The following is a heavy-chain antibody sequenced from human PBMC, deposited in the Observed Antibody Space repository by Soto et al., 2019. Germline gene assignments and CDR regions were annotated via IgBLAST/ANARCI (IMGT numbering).Heavy chain of an antibody. CDR1: GFSFSTFA. D-gene: IGHD3-10*01. CDR2: IGGSGDRT. CDR3: AKGGRYYFGSGSPYDAFDI. V-gene: IGHV3-23*01. Sequence: GGSLRLSCAASGFSFSTFAMNWVRQTPGRGLEWVSTIGGSGDRTNYADSVKGRFTISRDNYKTTLYLQMNSLRAEDTGLYYCAKGGRYYFGSGSPYDAFDIWGQGTKVTVPS. J-gene: IGHJ3*02.